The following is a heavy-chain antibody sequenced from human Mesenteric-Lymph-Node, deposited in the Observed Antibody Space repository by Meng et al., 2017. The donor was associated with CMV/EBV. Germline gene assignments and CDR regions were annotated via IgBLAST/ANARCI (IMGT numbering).Heavy chain of an antibody. CDR1: GGSFSDYY. V-gene: IGHV4-34*01. J-gene: IGHJ4*02. D-gene: IGHD3-16*01. CDR3: ARGPPRGTY. Sequence: TLSLTCAVYGGSFSDYYWSWIRQPPGKGLEWIGEINHSGYTNYNPSLKSRVTISVDTSKSQFSLKVTSVTAADTAVYYCARGPPRGTYWGQGTLVTVSS. CDR2: INHSGYT.